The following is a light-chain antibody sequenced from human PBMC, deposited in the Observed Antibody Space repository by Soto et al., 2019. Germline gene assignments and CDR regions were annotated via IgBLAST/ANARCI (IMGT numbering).Light chain of an antibody. CDR2: DAS. CDR3: QQYDNLPPLT. Sequence: DIQMTQSPSSLSASVGDRATITCQASQDIRNYLNWYQQKPGKAPKLLIYDASNLETGVPSRFSGSGSGTDFTLTISNLQPEDIATYYCQQYDNLPPLTFGGGTKVEIK. V-gene: IGKV1-33*01. J-gene: IGKJ4*01. CDR1: QDIRNY.